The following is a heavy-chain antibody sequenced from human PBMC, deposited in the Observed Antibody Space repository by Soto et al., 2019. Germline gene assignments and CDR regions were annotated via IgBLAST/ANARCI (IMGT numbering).Heavy chain of an antibody. CDR1: GFTFSSYS. J-gene: IGHJ4*02. V-gene: IGHV3-21*01. CDR2: ISSSSSYI. Sequence: GGSLRLSCAASGFTFSSYSMNWVRQAPGKGLEWVSSISSSSSYIYYADSVKGRFTISRDNAKNSLYLQMNSLRAEDTAVYYCASDGRATAHFDYPGQGTLGTSPQ. D-gene: IGHD4-4*01. CDR3: ASDGRATAHFDY.